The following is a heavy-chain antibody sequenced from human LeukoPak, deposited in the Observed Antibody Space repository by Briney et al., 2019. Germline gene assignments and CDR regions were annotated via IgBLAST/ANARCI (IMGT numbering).Heavy chain of an antibody. J-gene: IGHJ3*02. V-gene: IGHV4-34*01. CDR1: GGSFSGYY. D-gene: IGHD6-19*01. Sequence: PSETLSLTCAVYGGSFSGYYWSWIRQPPGKGLEWSGEINHSGSTNYNPSLKSRVTISVDTSKNQFSLKLSSVTAADTAVYYCARPSIAMAGLNKGAFDIWGQGTMVTVSS. CDR2: INHSGST. CDR3: ARPSIAMAGLNKGAFDI.